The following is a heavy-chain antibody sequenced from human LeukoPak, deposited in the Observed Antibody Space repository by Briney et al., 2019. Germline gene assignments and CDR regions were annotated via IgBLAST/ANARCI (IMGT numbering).Heavy chain of an antibody. J-gene: IGHJ4*02. Sequence: GGSLRLSCAASGFTFSSYAMSWVRQAPGKGLEWVGRIKSKTDGGTTDYAAPVKGRFTISRDDSKNTLYLQMNSLRAEDTAVYYCAKGVVPAAIDLFDYWGQGTLVTVSS. V-gene: IGHV3-15*01. D-gene: IGHD2-2*01. CDR1: GFTFSSYA. CDR2: IKSKTDGGTT. CDR3: AKGVVPAAIDLFDY.